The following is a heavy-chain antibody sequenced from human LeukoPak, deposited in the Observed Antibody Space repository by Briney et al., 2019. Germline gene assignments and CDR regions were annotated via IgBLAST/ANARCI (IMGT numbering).Heavy chain of an antibody. D-gene: IGHD1-7*01. CDR1: GFTFSSYG. V-gene: IGHV3-23*01. J-gene: IGHJ4*02. CDR2: ISVSGGST. Sequence: GGSLRLSCAASGFTFSSYGMSWVRQAPGNGLERVSPISVSGGSTYYADSSKGRFTISRVNSKNTLYLQMNSLRTEDTAVEYRAKAKRNYVKAYFDYWGQGTLLTVYS. CDR3: AKAKRNYVKAYFDY.